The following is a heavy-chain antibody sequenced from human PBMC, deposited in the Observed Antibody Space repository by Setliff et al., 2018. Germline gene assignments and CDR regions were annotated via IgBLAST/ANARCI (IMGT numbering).Heavy chain of an antibody. Sequence: SETLSLTCAVSGYSISSGYYWGWIRQPAGKGLEWIGHIYIGGSANYNPSLKSRVTMSIDTSKNQFSLKLNSVTAADMAVYYCAREQWLDPPGYYYMGVWAKGTTVTVSS. V-gene: IGHV4-4*07. D-gene: IGHD6-19*01. J-gene: IGHJ6*03. CDR3: AREQWLDPPGYYYMGV. CDR1: GYSISSGYY. CDR2: IYIGGSA.